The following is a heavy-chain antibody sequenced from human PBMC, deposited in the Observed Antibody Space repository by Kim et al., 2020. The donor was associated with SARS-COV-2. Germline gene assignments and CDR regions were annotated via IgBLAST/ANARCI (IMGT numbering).Heavy chain of an antibody. CDR1: GGTFSSYA. Sequence: SVKVSCKASGGTFSSYAISWVRQAPGQGLEWMGGIIPIFGTANYAQKFQGRVTITADESTSTAYMELNSLRSEDTAVYYCARIWYYYDSSGPSPGWFDPWGQGTLVTVSS. V-gene: IGHV1-69*13. D-gene: IGHD3-22*01. CDR2: IIPIFGTA. CDR3: ARIWYYYDSSGPSPGWFDP. J-gene: IGHJ5*02.